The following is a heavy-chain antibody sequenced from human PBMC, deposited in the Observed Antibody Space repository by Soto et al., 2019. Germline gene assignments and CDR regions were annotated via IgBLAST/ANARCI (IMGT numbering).Heavy chain of an antibody. D-gene: IGHD6-6*01. J-gene: IGHJ6*02. CDR3: ARAGYSSSSSGAPVMDYYGMDV. V-gene: IGHV3-33*01. CDR1: GFTFSSYG. CDR2: IWYDGSNK. Sequence: GGSLSLSCAASGFTFSSYGMHWVRQAPGKGLEWVAVIWYDGSNKYYADSVKGRFTISRDNSKNTLYLQMNSLRAEDTAVYYCARAGYSSSSSGAPVMDYYGMDVWGQGTTVTVSS.